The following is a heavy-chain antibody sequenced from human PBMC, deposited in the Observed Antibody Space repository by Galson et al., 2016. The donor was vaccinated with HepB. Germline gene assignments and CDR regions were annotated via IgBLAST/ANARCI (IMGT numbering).Heavy chain of an antibody. J-gene: IGHJ5*02. CDR2: IFHSGST. Sequence: SETLSLTCAVSGGSVSSANWWSWVRQPPGKGLEWIGEIFHSGSTNYNPSLTSRVTISVDKSKNQLSLKVYSVTAADTAVYYCARGVADFWSGDGDAWGPGTVVTVSS. CDR1: GGSVSSANW. D-gene: IGHD3-3*01. CDR3: ARGVADFWSGDGDA. V-gene: IGHV4-4*02.